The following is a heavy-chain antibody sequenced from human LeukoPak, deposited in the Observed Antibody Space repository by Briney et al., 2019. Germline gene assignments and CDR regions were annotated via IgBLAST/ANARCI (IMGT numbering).Heavy chain of an antibody. CDR3: AKDWELGS. CDR1: GASINSYY. CDR2: TYSSGST. V-gene: IGHV4-59*01. J-gene: IGHJ5*02. D-gene: IGHD1-26*01. Sequence: SETLSLTCSVSGASINSYYWNLIQQPPGKGLERIGNTYSSGSTNYNPSLKSRFTISLDTSKNQSSLKMSSVTAADTVVYYCAKDWELGSWGQGTLVPVSS.